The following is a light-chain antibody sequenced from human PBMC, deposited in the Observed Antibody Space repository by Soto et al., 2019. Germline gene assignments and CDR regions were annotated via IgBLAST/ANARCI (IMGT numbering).Light chain of an antibody. CDR2: AAS. J-gene: IGKJ5*01. V-gene: IGKV1-12*01. CDR1: QGISNW. Sequence: DIQMTQSPSSVSASVGDRVTITCRASQGISNWLSWYQQRPGKAPKLLIYAASNLQSGVPSRFSGSGSETDFTLTINNLQPEDFATYFCQQANSFPITFGQGTRLEI. CDR3: QQANSFPIT.